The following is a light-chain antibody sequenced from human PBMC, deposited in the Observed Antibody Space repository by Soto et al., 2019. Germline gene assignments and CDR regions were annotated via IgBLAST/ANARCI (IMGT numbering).Light chain of an antibody. CDR2: GNT. CDR1: SSNIGAGYD. CDR3: QSYDSTLSARYV. Sequence: QSVLTQPPSVSGAPRQRVTISCTGSSSNIGAGYDVHWYQQRPGTAPKLLIFGNTNRPSGVPDRFSGSKSGTSASLAITVLQAEDEGDYYCQSYDSTLSARYVFGTGTKLTVL. V-gene: IGLV1-40*01. J-gene: IGLJ1*01.